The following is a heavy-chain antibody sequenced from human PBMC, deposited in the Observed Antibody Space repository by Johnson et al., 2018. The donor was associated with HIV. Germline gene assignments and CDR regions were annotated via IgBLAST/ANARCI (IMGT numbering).Heavy chain of an antibody. D-gene: IGHD3-16*02. CDR1: GFNFNIYA. J-gene: IGHJ3*02. Sequence: QVQLVESGGGVVQPGRSLRLSCAASGFNFNIYAMHWVRQAPGKGLEWVSVISYDGSNKYYVDSVKGRFTISRDNSKNTLSLQMNSLRLEDTAFYSCAKGSLVGPNDAFDIWGQGTMVTVSS. V-gene: IGHV3-30-3*01. CDR2: ISYDGSNK. CDR3: AKGSLVGPNDAFDI.